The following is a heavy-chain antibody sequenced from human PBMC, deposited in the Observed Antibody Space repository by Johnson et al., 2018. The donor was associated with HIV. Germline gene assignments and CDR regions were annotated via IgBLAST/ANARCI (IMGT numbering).Heavy chain of an antibody. D-gene: IGHD1-26*01. Sequence: VQLVESGGGLVQPGGSLRLSCAASGFTFSNYWMQWVRQAPGKGLVWVSRINGDGSRSTYADSVKGRFTIARDNAKNSLYLQMNSLRAEDTAVYYCVSREWELHAFDIWGQGTMVTVSS. V-gene: IGHV3-74*02. J-gene: IGHJ3*02. CDR3: VSREWELHAFDI. CDR2: INGDGSRS. CDR1: GFTFSNYW.